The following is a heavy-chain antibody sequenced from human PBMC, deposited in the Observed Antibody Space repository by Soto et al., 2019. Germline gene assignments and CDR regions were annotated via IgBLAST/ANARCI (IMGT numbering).Heavy chain of an antibody. D-gene: IGHD2-15*01. V-gene: IGHV1-69*02. CDR1: GGTFSSYT. J-gene: IGHJ3*01. CDR3: AGYCSGGSCYSARDAFDV. Sequence: QVQLVQSGAEVKKPGSSVKVSCKASGGTFSSYTISWVRQAPGQGLEWMGRIIPILGIANYAQKFQGRVTMTADKATSIADMELISLRVEDTAVYYCAGYCSGGSCYSARDAFDVWGRGTMVTVSS. CDR2: IIPILGIA.